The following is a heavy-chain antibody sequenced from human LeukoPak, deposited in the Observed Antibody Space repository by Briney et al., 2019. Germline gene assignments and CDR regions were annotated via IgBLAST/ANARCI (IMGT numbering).Heavy chain of an antibody. CDR2: ISGSGGST. V-gene: IGHV3-23*01. Sequence: GGSLRLSCAASGFTFSSYAMSWVRQAPGKGLEWVSAISGSGGSTYYADSVKGRFTIPRDNAKNSLYLQMNSLRAEDTAVYYCARARATIFGVVIPYNWFDPWGQGTLVTVSS. CDR1: GFTFSSYA. J-gene: IGHJ5*02. CDR3: ARARATIFGVVIPYNWFDP. D-gene: IGHD3-3*01.